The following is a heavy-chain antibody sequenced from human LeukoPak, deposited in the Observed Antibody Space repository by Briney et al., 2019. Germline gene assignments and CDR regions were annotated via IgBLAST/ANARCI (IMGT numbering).Heavy chain of an antibody. D-gene: IGHD6-13*01. CDR1: GGSISSYS. CDR3: ARVDSSSWMPLYYYYYYMDV. V-gene: IGHV4-34*01. Sequence: SETLSLTCTVSGGSISSYSWTWIRQPPGKGLEWIGEINHSGSTNYNPSLKSRVTISVDTSKNQFSLKLSSVTAADTAVYYCARVDSSSWMPLYYYYYYMDVWGKGTTVTVSS. CDR2: INHSGST. J-gene: IGHJ6*03.